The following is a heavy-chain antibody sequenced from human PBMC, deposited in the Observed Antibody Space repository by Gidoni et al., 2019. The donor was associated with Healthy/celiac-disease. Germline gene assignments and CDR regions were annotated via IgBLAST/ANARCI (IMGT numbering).Heavy chain of an antibody. J-gene: IGHJ4*02. CDR3: ARVVEAVADY. CDR1: GGAVSSGSSY. Sequence: VQLQESGAGLVKPSETLSPTCAVSGGAVSSGSSYWRWIRQPPGKGLEWLGYIYYSGSTNYNPSLKSRVTISVDTSKNQFSLKLSSVTAADTAVYYCARVVEAVADYWGQGTLVTVSS. D-gene: IGHD6-19*01. V-gene: IGHV4-61*01. CDR2: IYYSGST.